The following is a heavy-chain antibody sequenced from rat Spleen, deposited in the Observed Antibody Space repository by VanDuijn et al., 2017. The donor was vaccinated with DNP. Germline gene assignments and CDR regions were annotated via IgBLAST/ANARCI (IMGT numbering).Heavy chain of an antibody. CDR3: TTFAY. V-gene: IGHV5S13*01. CDR2: ISTRGGST. J-gene: IGHJ3*01. CDR1: GFTFSNYG. Sequence: EVQLVESGGDLVQPGRSLKLSCAASGFTFSNYGMAWVRQAPTKGLEWVASISTRGGSTYYRDSVKGRFTISRDNTQNTLYLQMDSLRSEDTATYYCTTFAYWGQGTLVTVSS.